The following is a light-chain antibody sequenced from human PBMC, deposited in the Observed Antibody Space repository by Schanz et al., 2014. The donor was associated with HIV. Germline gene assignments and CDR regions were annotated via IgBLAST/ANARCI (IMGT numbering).Light chain of an antibody. V-gene: IGLV1-44*01. CDR3: ATWDDSLKGWV. CDR1: SSNIGSNT. Sequence: QSVLTQPPSASGTPGQRVTISCSGSSSNIGSNTVNWYQQLPGTAPKLLIYSNDQRPSGVPDRFSGSQSGALASLAISGLQSEDEADFYCATWDDSLKGWVFGGGTKLTVL. J-gene: IGLJ3*02. CDR2: SND.